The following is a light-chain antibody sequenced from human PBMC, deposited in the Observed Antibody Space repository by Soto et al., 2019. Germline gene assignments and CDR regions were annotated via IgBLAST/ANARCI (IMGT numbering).Light chain of an antibody. CDR1: QSVSSY. V-gene: IGKV3-11*01. CDR2: DAS. J-gene: IGKJ4*01. CDR3: QQRTNWPLT. Sequence: EIVLTQSPATLSLSPGESATLSCRASQSVSSYLAWYQQKPGQAPRLLIYDASNRATGIPARFSGSGSGTDFTLPISSLQPEDFAVYYCQQRTNWPLTFGGGTKVEIK.